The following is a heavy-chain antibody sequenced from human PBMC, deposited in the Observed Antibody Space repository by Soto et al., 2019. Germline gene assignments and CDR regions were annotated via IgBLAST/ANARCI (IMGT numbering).Heavy chain of an antibody. V-gene: IGHV1-3*01. D-gene: IGHD6-19*01. CDR2: INAGNGNT. CDR3: ARDLSSGWYYNAFDI. J-gene: IGHJ3*02. Sequence: SVKVSCKASGYTFTSYAMHWVRQAPVQRLEWMGWINAGNGNTKYSQKFQGRVTITRDTSASTAYMELSSLRSEDTAVYYCARDLSSGWYYNAFDIWGQGTMVTVSS. CDR1: GYTFTSYA.